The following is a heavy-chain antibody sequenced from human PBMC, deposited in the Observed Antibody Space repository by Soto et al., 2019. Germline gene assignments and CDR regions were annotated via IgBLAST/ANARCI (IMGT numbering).Heavy chain of an antibody. V-gene: IGHV1-8*01. CDR3: AREKTSYGMDV. CDR1: GYTFTSYD. Sequence: QVQLVQSGAEVKKPGASVKVSCKASGYTFTSYDINWVRQATGQGLEWMGWMNPNSGNTGYAQKFQXXVTMARNTSISTAYMELSSLRSEDTAVYYGAREKTSYGMDVWGQGTTVTVSS. J-gene: IGHJ6*02. CDR2: MNPNSGNT.